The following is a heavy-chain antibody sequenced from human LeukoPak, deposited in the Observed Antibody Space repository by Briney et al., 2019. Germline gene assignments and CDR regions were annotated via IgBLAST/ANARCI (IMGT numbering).Heavy chain of an antibody. CDR3: AREQAIAGPTPSDD. V-gene: IGHV3-74*01. D-gene: IGHD1-26*01. Sequence: GGSLRHSWALSRFNFRWFLLELVRQAPGKGLVWVSRINTDGSNTIYADSVKGRFTISRENAKNTLYLQMNSLRAEDAAVYYCAREQAIAGPTPSDDWGQGTLVTVSS. CDR2: INTDGSNT. CDR1: RFNFRWFL. J-gene: IGHJ4*02.